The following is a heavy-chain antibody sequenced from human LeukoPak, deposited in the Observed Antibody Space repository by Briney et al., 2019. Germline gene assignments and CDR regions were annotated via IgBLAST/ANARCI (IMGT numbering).Heavy chain of an antibody. CDR3: ARGGTLMTTVAGNFDY. J-gene: IGHJ4*02. V-gene: IGHV4-59*01. CDR1: GGSISSYY. Sequence: SETLSLTCTVSGGSISSYYWSWIRQPPGKGLEWIGYIYYSGSTNYNPSLKSRVTISVDTSKNQLSLKLSSVTAADTAVYYCARGGTLMTTVAGNFDYWGQGTLVTVSS. CDR2: IYYSGST. D-gene: IGHD4-11*01.